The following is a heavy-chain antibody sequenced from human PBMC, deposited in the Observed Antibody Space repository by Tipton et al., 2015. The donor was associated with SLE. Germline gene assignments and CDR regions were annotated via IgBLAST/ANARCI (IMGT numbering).Heavy chain of an antibody. Sequence: SLRLSCAASGFTFNNYAISWVRQAPGKGLEWVSGISSGGGDTYYADSVRGRFTISRDNSKDTLYLQMNSLRAEDTAVYYCAKPAYGSSSPDFWGQGTLVTVSS. J-gene: IGHJ4*02. V-gene: IGHV3-23*01. CDR1: GFTFNNYA. D-gene: IGHD6-6*01. CDR2: ISSGGGDT. CDR3: AKPAYGSSSPDF.